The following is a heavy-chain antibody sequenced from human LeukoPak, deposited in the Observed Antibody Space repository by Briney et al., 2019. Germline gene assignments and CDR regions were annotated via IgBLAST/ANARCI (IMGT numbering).Heavy chain of an antibody. V-gene: IGHV3-11*01. D-gene: IGHD3-22*01. J-gene: IGHJ4*02. Sequence: KSGGSLRLSCITSGFSFSDYYMSWIRQAPGKGPEWISYISGSSSSIHYADFVKGRFTISRDNAKKSLYLQMNSLSVEDTAVYYCAREIAWPQDVDYWGQGTLVTVSS. CDR3: AREIAWPQDVDY. CDR2: ISGSSSSI. CDR1: GFSFSDYY.